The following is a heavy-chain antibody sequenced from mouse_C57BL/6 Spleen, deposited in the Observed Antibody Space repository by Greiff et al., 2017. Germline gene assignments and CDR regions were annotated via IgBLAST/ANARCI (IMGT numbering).Heavy chain of an antibody. Sequence: VQRVESGPELVKPGASVKISCKASGYAFSSSWMNWVKQRPGKGLEWIGRIYPGDGDTNYNGKFKGKATLTADKSSSTAYMQLSSLTSEDSAVYFCARGITTVASDYWGQGTTLTVSS. V-gene: IGHV1-82*01. J-gene: IGHJ2*01. CDR1: GYAFSSSW. D-gene: IGHD1-1*01. CDR3: ARGITTVASDY. CDR2: IYPGDGDT.